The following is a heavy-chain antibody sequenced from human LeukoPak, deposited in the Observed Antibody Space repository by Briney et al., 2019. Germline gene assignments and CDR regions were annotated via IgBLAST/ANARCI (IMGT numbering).Heavy chain of an antibody. CDR1: GFTFGDYG. D-gene: IGHD6-6*01. Sequence: PGGSLRLSCEGSGFTFGDYGMQWVRQAPGKGLEWVAVISYEAKNKYYRDSVKGRFTISRDNYRNTLFLQMDSLRPEDTAMYHCAKEGEARVSTWYESWGQGTLVTVSS. V-gene: IGHV3-30*18. CDR2: ISYEAKNK. CDR3: AKEGEARVSTWYES. J-gene: IGHJ5*01.